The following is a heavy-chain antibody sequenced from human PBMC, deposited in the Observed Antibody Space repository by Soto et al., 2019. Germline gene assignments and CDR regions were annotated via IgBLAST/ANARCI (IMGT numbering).Heavy chain of an antibody. V-gene: IGHV3-9*01. J-gene: IGHJ4*02. CDR3: AKDSDPHMVRGVIHYFDY. Sequence: GGSLRLSCAASGFTFDDYAMHWVRQAPGKGLEWVSGISWNSGSIGYADSVKGRFTISRDNAKNSLYLQMNSLRAEDTALYYCAKDSDPHMVRGVIHYFDYWGQGTLVTVSS. D-gene: IGHD3-10*01. CDR2: ISWNSGSI. CDR1: GFTFDDYA.